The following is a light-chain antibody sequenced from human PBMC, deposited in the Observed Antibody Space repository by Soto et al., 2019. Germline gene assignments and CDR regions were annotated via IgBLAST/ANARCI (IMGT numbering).Light chain of an antibody. CDR1: SSDVGSYNL. CDR3: CSCAGSRV. CDR2: EVS. Sequence: QSVLTQPASVSGSPGQSITISCTGTSSDVGSYNLVSWYQQHPGKAPKLMIYEVSKRPSGVSNRFSGSKSGNTASLTISGLQAEDEADYYCCSCAGSRVFGTGTKLTVL. V-gene: IGLV2-23*02. J-gene: IGLJ1*01.